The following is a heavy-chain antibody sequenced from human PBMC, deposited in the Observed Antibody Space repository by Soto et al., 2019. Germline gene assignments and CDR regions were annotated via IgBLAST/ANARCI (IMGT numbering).Heavy chain of an antibody. CDR1: GGSFSGYY. D-gene: IGHD3-16*01. CDR2: INHSGST. V-gene: IGHV4-34*01. CDR3: ARARGSIWSYNWFDP. Sequence: SETLSLTCAVYGGSFSGYYWSWIRQPPGKGLEWIGEINHSGSTNYNPSLKSRVTISVDTSKNQFYLKLSSVAAADTAVYYCARARGSIWSYNWFDPWGQGTLVTVSS. J-gene: IGHJ5*02.